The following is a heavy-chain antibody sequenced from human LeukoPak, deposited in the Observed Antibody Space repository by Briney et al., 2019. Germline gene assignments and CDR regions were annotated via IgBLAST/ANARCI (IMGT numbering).Heavy chain of an antibody. D-gene: IGHD5-24*01. CDR2: IDRNGDST. J-gene: IGHJ3*02. CDR1: GFTFDDYG. V-gene: IGHV3-20*04. CDR3: ARDHKGGDGADAFDI. Sequence: PGGSLRPSCAVSGFTFDDYGMSWVRQAPGKGLEWVSGIDRNGDSTGYADSVEGRFTISRDNAKNSLYLQVDSLRAEDTALYYCARDHKGGDGADAFDIWGHGTMVTVSS.